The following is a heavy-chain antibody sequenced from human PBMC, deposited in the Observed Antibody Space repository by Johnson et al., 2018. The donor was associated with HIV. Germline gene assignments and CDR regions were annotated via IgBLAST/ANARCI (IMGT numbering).Heavy chain of an antibody. CDR2: IWFDGITN. D-gene: IGHD5-18*01. Sequence: QVQLVESGGGLVQPGGSLRLSCAASGFTFSSYAMSWVRQAPGKGLEWVAVIWFDGITNYSSNSVTGRFTISRDNSKNTLYLQMNSLRPEDTAVYYCARLPSGYSRDAFDIWGQGTMVTVSS. V-gene: IGHV3-33*08. CDR1: GFTFSSYA. J-gene: IGHJ3*02. CDR3: ARLPSGYSRDAFDI.